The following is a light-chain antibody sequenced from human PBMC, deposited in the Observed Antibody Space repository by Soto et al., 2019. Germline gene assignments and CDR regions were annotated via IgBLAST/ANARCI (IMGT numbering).Light chain of an antibody. CDR1: NSDVGSYSL. V-gene: IGLV2-23*01. J-gene: IGLJ1*01. Sequence: QSVLTQPASVSGSPGQSITISCTGTNSDVGSYSLVSWYQQHPGEAPKLIIYEGSKRPSGVSNRFSGSKSVNTASLTISGLRAEDEADYYCCSYAGSNNFVFGTGTKLTVL. CDR3: CSYAGSNNFV. CDR2: EGS.